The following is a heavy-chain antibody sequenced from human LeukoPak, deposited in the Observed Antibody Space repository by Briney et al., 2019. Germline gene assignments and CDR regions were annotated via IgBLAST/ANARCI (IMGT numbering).Heavy chain of an antibody. CDR2: INTNTENP. D-gene: IGHD5-24*01. CDR3: ARGQPWLPH. J-gene: IGHJ4*02. Sequence: ASVKVSCKASGYTFTSYAMNWVRQAPVQGLEWMGWINTNTENPIYAQGFTGRFVFSLDTSVSTAYLQISSLEADDTAVYYCARGQPWLPHWGQGSLVTVSS. V-gene: IGHV7-4-1*02. CDR1: GYTFTSYA.